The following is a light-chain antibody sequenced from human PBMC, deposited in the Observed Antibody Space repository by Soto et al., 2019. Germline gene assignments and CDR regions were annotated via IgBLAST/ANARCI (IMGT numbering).Light chain of an antibody. CDR2: DAS. Sequence: EIVLTQSPATLSLSPGDRATLSCRASQSVTRYLAWYQQKPGQAPKLLIYDASNRATGIPARFSGSGSGTDFFLTISSLEPEDFAVYYCQQRSDWPTFGQGTKLEI. CDR3: QQRSDWPT. V-gene: IGKV3-11*01. J-gene: IGKJ1*01. CDR1: QSVTRY.